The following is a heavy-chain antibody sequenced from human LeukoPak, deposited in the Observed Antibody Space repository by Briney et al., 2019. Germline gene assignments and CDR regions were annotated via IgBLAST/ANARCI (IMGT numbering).Heavy chain of an antibody. V-gene: IGHV4-30-4*01. J-gene: IGHJ4*02. CDR2: IYYSGST. D-gene: IGHD1-26*01. CDR3: ARGGRRAGRHYFDY. CDR1: GGSISSGDYY. Sequence: SETLSLTCTVSGGSISSGDYYWSWIRQPPGTGLEWIGYIYYSGSTYYNPSLKSRVTISVDTSKNQFSLKLSSVTAADTAVYYCARGGRRAGRHYFDYWGQGTLVTVSS.